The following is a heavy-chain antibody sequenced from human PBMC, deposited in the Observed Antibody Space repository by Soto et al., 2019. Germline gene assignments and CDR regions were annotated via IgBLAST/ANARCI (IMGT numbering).Heavy chain of an antibody. CDR2: INPSGGRT. V-gene: IGHV3-23*01. J-gene: IGHJ4*02. Sequence: VGSLILSCAASGFTFSTYTMGWVRQAPGKGLEWVSDINPSGGRTYYADSVKGRFAISRDNSKNTLYLQMNSLRAEDTAVYYCAKALHASAYDYWGQGTLVTVSS. D-gene: IGHD6-25*01. CDR1: GFTFSTYT. CDR3: AKALHASAYDY.